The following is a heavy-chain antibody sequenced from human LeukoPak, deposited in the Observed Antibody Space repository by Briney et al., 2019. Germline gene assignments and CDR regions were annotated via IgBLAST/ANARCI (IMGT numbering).Heavy chain of an antibody. CDR3: ARGPRGDYGDYPVDY. V-gene: IGHV4-61*02. CDR2: IYTSGST. Sequence: SETLSLACTVSGGSISSGSYYWSWIRQPAGKGLEWIGRIYTSGSTNYNPSLKSRVTISVDTSKNQFSLKLSSVTAADTAVYYCARGPRGDYGDYPVDYWGQGTLVTVSS. J-gene: IGHJ4*02. D-gene: IGHD4-17*01. CDR1: GGSISSGSYY.